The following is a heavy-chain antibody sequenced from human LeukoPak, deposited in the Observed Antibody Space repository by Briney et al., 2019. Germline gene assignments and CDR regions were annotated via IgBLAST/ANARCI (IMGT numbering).Heavy chain of an antibody. J-gene: IGHJ4*02. CDR3: TRQGEWFGAFDY. V-gene: IGHV3-73*01. CDR2: IRSEANSYAP. Sequence: GGSLRLSCAASGFTFSGSAMHWVRQASGKGLEWVGRIRSEANSYAPAYAASVKGRFTISRDDSKNTAYLQMNSLKTEDTAVYYCTRQGEWFGAFDYWGQGTLVTVSS. D-gene: IGHD3-10*01. CDR1: GFTFSGSA.